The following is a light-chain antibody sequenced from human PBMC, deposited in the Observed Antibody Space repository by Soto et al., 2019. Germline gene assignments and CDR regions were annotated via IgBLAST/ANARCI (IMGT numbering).Light chain of an antibody. CDR3: SSYAGSNKLVV. J-gene: IGLJ2*01. CDR2: EVS. Sequence: QSALTQPPSASGSPGQSVTISCTGTSSDVGGYNYVSWYQQHPGNAPKLMTYEVSKRPSGVPDRFSGSKSGNTASLTVSGLQAEDEADYYCSSYAGSNKLVVFGGGTKLTVL. V-gene: IGLV2-8*01. CDR1: SSDVGGYNY.